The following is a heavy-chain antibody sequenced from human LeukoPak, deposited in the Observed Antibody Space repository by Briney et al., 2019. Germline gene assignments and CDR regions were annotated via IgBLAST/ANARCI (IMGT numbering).Heavy chain of an antibody. CDR1: GFTFSSYS. V-gene: IGHV3-21*01. D-gene: IGHD6-13*01. CDR2: IGSNTIYI. J-gene: IGHJ4*02. Sequence: GGSLRLSCSASGFTFSSYSMDWVRQAPGKGLEWVSSIGSNTIYIYYTDSVRGRFTISRDNARNSLFLQMNSLTAEGTAVYYCARDGLAALDYWGQGTLVTVSS. CDR3: ARDGLAALDY.